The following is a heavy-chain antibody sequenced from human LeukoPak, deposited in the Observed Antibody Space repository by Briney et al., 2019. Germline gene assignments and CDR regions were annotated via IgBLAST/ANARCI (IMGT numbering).Heavy chain of an antibody. Sequence: GASVKVSCKASGYTFTGYYMHWVRQAPGQGLEWIGWINPNSGGTNYAQKFQGRVTMTRDTSISTAYMELSRLRSDDTAVYYCARDQWDSSGWFDYWGQGTLVTVSS. J-gene: IGHJ4*02. CDR2: INPNSGGT. V-gene: IGHV1-2*02. CDR3: ARDQWDSSGWFDY. D-gene: IGHD6-19*01. CDR1: GYTFTGYY.